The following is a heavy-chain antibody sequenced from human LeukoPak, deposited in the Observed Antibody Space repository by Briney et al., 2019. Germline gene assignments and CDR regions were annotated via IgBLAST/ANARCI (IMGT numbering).Heavy chain of an antibody. D-gene: IGHD4-17*01. J-gene: IGHJ3*02. CDR2: INHSGST. CDR3: ARGPPNYVDDAFDI. Sequence: SETLSLTCAVYGGSFSGYYWSWIRQPPGKGLEWIGEINHSGSTNYNPSLKSRVTIPVDTSKNQFSLKLSSVTAADTAVYYCARGPPNYVDDAFDIWGQGTMVTVSS. CDR1: GGSFSGYY. V-gene: IGHV4-34*01.